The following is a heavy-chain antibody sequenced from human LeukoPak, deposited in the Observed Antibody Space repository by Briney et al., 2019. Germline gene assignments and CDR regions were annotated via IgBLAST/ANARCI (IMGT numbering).Heavy chain of an antibody. CDR1: GFTFSSYG. Sequence: PGGSLRLSCAASGFTFSSYGMHWVRQAPGKGLEWVAVIWYDGSNKYYADSVKGRFTISRDNSKNTLYLQMNSLGAEDTAVYYCARDLRGSGIYFDYWGQGTLVTVSS. V-gene: IGHV3-33*01. D-gene: IGHD3-10*01. CDR3: ARDLRGSGIYFDY. CDR2: IWYDGSNK. J-gene: IGHJ4*02.